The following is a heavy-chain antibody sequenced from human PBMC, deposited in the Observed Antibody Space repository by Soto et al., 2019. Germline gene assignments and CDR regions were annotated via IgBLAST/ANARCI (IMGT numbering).Heavy chain of an antibody. CDR2: ISAYNGNT. CDR3: ARDIVVVAAANYYYYYMDV. J-gene: IGHJ6*03. V-gene: IGHV1-18*01. CDR1: GYTFTSYG. Sequence: ASVKVSCKASGYTFTSYGISWVRQAPGQGLEWMGWISAYNGNTNYAQKLQGRVTMTTDTSTSTAYMELRSLRSDDTAVYYCARDIVVVAAANYYYYYMDVWGKGTTVTVSS. D-gene: IGHD2-2*01.